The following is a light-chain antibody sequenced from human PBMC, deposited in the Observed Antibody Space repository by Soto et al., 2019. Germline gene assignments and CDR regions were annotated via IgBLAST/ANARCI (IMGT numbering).Light chain of an antibody. Sequence: DIQMTQSPSTLSASVGDRVTITCRASQSISYWLAWYQQKPGKAPKLLIYGASSLESGVSSRFSGSGYVTEFTLAIDSLQPDDFATCYCQQYSSSSPTVGQGTNLEMK. CDR1: QSISYW. V-gene: IGKV1-5*01. J-gene: IGKJ2*01. CDR3: QQYSSSSPT. CDR2: GAS.